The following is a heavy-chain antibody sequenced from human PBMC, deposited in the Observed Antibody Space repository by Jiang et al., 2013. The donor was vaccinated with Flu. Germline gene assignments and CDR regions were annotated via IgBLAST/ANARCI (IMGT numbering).Heavy chain of an antibody. J-gene: IGHJ4*02. D-gene: IGHD5-18*01. CDR1: GGTFSSYA. Sequence: GGTFSSYAISWVRQAPGQGLEWMGGIIPIFGTANYAQKFQGRVTITADKSTSTAYMERSSLRSEDTAVYYCASGGGYSGFDYWGQGTLVTVSS. CDR2: IIPIFGTA. CDR3: ASGGGYSGFDY. V-gene: IGHV1-69*06.